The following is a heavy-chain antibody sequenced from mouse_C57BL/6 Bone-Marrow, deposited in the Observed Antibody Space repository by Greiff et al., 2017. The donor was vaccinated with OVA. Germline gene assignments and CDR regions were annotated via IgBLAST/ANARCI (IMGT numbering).Heavy chain of an antibody. CDR3: ARGGDGYYGGFAY. J-gene: IGHJ3*01. CDR1: GFTFSSYA. D-gene: IGHD2-3*01. V-gene: IGHV5-4*03. CDR2: ISDGGSHT. Sequence: EVMLVESGGGLVKPGGSLKLSCAASGFTFSSYAMSWVRQTPEKRLEWVATISDGGSHTYYPDNVKGRFTISRDNAKSNLYLQMSHLKSEDTAMYYCARGGDGYYGGFAYWGQGTLVTVSA.